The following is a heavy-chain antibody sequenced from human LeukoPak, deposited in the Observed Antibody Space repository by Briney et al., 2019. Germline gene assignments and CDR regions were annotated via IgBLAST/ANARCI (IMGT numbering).Heavy chain of an antibody. J-gene: IGHJ6*03. CDR1: GYTFTSYD. V-gene: IGHV1-8*01. CDR3: ARGRGHYYYYYMDV. Sequence: ASVKVSCKSSGYTFTSYDINWVRQATGQGREWMGWINPNSGNTGYAQKFQGRVTMTRNTSISTAYMELRSLRSEDTAVYYCARGRGHYYYYYMDVWGKGTTVTISS. CDR2: INPNSGNT.